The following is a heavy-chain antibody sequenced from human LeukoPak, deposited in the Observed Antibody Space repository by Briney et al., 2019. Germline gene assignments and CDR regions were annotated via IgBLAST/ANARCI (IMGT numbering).Heavy chain of an antibody. Sequence: ASVKVSCKASGYTFTSYGISWVRQAPGQGLEWVGWISAYNGNTNYAQKLQGRVTMTTDTSTSTAYMELRSLRSDDTAVYYCAREVAGGGYFDYWGQGTLVTVSS. J-gene: IGHJ4*02. D-gene: IGHD6-19*01. CDR2: ISAYNGNT. CDR1: GYTFTSYG. CDR3: AREVAGGGYFDY. V-gene: IGHV1-18*01.